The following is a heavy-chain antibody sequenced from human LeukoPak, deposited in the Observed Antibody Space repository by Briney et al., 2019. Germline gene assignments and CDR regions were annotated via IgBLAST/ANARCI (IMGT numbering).Heavy chain of an antibody. CDR3: AKGAVTTVGY. CDR1: GFTFSSYA. CDR2: ISYDGSNK. V-gene: IGHV3-30*04. Sequence: PGGSLRLSCAASGFTFSSYAMHWVRQAPGKGLEWVAVISYDGSNKYYADSVKGRFTISRDNSKNTLYLQMNSLRAEDTAVYYCAKGAVTTVGYWGQGTLVTVSS. D-gene: IGHD4-17*01. J-gene: IGHJ4*02.